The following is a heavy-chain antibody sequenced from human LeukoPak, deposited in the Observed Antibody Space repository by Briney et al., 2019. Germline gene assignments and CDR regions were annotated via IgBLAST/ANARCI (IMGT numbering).Heavy chain of an antibody. CDR1: GGSISSSSYY. CDR3: ARAGLGLRWDHYYYMDV. V-gene: IGHV4-39*01. CDR2: IYYSGST. D-gene: IGHD4-23*01. J-gene: IGHJ6*03. Sequence: SETLSLTSTVSGGSISSSSYYWGWIRQPPGKGLELIGSIYYSGSTYYNPSLKSRVTISVDTSNNQLSLKLSSVTAADTAVYYCARAGLGLRWDHYYYMDVWGKGTTVTVSS.